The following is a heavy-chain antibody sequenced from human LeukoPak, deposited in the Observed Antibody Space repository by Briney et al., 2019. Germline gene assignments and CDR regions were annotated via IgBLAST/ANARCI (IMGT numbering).Heavy chain of an antibody. Sequence: PGGSLRLSCAASGLTFSSYSMNWARQAREKGLEWVSYTSSSSSTIYYADDVKGRFTISRDNVKNSLYLQMNSLRAEDTAVYYCARDSTYCSGGSCYTGYYYYYMDVWGKGTTVTVSS. D-gene: IGHD2-15*01. J-gene: IGHJ6*03. CDR1: GLTFSSYS. CDR2: TSSSSSTI. CDR3: ARDSTYCSGGSCYTGYYYYYMDV. V-gene: IGHV3-48*01.